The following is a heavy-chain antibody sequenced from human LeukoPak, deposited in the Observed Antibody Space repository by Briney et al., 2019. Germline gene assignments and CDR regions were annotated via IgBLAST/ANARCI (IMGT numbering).Heavy chain of an antibody. V-gene: IGHV4-34*01. CDR1: GVSFSGYY. J-gene: IGHJ4*02. CDR2: INHSGST. D-gene: IGHD3-10*01. Sequence: PSETLSLTCAVYGVSFSGYYWSWIRQPPGKGLEWIGEINHSGSTNYNPSLKSRVTISVDRSKNQFSLKLSSVTAADTAVYYCARSHYPYYFDYWGQGTLVTVSS. CDR3: ARSHYPYYFDY.